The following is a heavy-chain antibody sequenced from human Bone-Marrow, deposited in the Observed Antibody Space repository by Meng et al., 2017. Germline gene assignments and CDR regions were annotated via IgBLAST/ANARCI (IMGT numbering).Heavy chain of an antibody. CDR2: IWYDGSNK. CDR1: GFTFSNYG. J-gene: IGHJ5*02. V-gene: IGHV3-33*01. Sequence: GESLKISCAASGFTFSNYGMHWVRQAPGKGLEWVAVIWYDGSNKYYADSVKGRFTISRDNSKNTLYLKMNSLRAEDTAVYYCARGVGGVVVPAAANWFDPWGQGTLVTVSS. D-gene: IGHD2-2*01. CDR3: ARGVGGVVVPAAANWFDP.